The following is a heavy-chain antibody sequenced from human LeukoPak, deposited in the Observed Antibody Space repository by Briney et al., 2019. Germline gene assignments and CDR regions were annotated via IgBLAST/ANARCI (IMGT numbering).Heavy chain of an antibody. Sequence: GASVKVSCKASGYTFTSYDINWVRQATGQGLEWMGWINPNSGGTNYAQKFQGRVTMTRDTSISTAYMELSRLRSDDTAVYYCADLAAALWGQGTMVTVSS. V-gene: IGHV1-2*02. J-gene: IGHJ3*01. CDR2: INPNSGGT. CDR3: ADLAAAL. CDR1: GYTFTSYD. D-gene: IGHD6-13*01.